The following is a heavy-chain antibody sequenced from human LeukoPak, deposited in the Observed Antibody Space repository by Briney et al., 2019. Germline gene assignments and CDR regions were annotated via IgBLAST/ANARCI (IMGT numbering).Heavy chain of an antibody. D-gene: IGHD6-19*01. CDR3: AIDRYGSGWPYYYYYGMNV. CDR1: GFTFSSYW. J-gene: IGHJ6*02. CDR2: IKQDGSEK. V-gene: IGHV3-7*01. Sequence: GGSLRLSCVASGFTFSSYWMSWVRQAPGKGLEWVANIKQDGSEKYYVDSVKGRFTISRDNAMNSLYLQMNSLRAEDMAVYYCAIDRYGSGWPYYYYYGMNVWGQGTTVTVSS.